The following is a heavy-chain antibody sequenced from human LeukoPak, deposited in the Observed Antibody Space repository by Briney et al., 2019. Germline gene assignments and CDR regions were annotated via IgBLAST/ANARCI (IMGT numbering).Heavy chain of an antibody. CDR2: ISGSGGST. CDR1: GFSLGSYA. J-gene: IGHJ4*02. Sequence: PGGSLRLSCAASGFSLGSYAMSWVRQAPGKGLEWVSAISGSGGSTYYADSVKGRFTISRDNSKNTLYLQMNSLRAEDTAVYYCAKDSSGWYSYYFDYWGQGTLVTVSS. V-gene: IGHV3-23*01. D-gene: IGHD6-19*01. CDR3: AKDSSGWYSYYFDY.